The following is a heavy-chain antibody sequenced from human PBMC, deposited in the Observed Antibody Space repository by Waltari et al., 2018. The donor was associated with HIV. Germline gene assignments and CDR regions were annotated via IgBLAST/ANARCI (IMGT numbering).Heavy chain of an antibody. CDR2: ISFDGSNS. V-gene: IGHV3-30*18. CDR3: VKGQPWSTYGLFDH. Sequence: QVQLVESGGGVVQPGRSLRLSCAVPGFPFRHYGMHWVRQAPGKGLEWVSLISFDGSNSYYVGSVKGRFTISRDNSKNTLYLEMNSVRPEDMAMYYCVKGQPWSTYGLFDHWGQGTLVTVSS. CDR1: GFPFRHYG. D-gene: IGHD3-3*01. J-gene: IGHJ4*02.